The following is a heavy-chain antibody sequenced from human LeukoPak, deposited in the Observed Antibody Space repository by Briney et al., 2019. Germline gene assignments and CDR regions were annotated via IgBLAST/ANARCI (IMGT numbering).Heavy chain of an antibody. Sequence: GGSLRLTCAGSGNTFSTYWMHWVRQAPGKGLVWVSRINSEGSTISYADSVKGRFTISRDNAKNTLFLQMNSLRAEDTAVYYCARISSASISYYDHWGQGSLVTVSS. CDR1: GNTFSTYW. J-gene: IGHJ4*02. V-gene: IGHV3-74*01. D-gene: IGHD3-22*01. CDR3: ARISSASISYYDH. CDR2: INSEGSTI.